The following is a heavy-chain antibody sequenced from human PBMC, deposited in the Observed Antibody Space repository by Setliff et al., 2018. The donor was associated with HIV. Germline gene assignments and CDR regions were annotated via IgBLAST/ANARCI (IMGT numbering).Heavy chain of an antibody. CDR3: ASPACGGSSGQYRY. CDR2: NYYSGST. J-gene: IGHJ4*02. D-gene: IGHD6-19*01. Sequence: SETLSLTCTVSGGSISSSSYYWGWNRQPPGKGLEWIGSNYYSGSTYYNPSLKSRVTISVDTSKNQLSLKLSSVTAADTAVYYCASPACGGSSGQYRYWGQGTQVTVSS. CDR1: GGSISSSSYY. V-gene: IGHV4-39*01.